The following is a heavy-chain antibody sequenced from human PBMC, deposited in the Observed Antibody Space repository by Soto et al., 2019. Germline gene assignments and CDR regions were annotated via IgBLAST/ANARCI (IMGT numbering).Heavy chain of an antibody. CDR1: GGTFSSYA. D-gene: IGHD6-13*01. Sequence: SVKVSCKASGGTFSSYAISWVRQAPGQGLEWMGGIIPIFGTANYAQKFQGRVTITADKSTSTAYMELSSLRSEDTAVYYCARFSEQAGINYYYYYGMDVWGQGTTATVSS. J-gene: IGHJ6*02. V-gene: IGHV1-69*06. CDR2: IIPIFGTA. CDR3: ARFSEQAGINYYYYYGMDV.